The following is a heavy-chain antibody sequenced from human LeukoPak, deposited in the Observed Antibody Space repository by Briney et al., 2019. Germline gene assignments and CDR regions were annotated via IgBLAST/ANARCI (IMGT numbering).Heavy chain of an antibody. J-gene: IGHJ4*02. V-gene: IGHV1-2*02. Sequence: ASVKVSCKASGYTFSGSYIHWVRQAPGQGLEWMGWINPNSGGTNYAQKFQGRVTMTGDTSISTAYMELSRLRSDDTAVYYCTRETPYHSRGYYYYHFWGQGTLVTVSS. CDR1: GYTFSGSY. D-gene: IGHD3-22*01. CDR2: INPNSGGT. CDR3: TRETPYHSRGYYYYHF.